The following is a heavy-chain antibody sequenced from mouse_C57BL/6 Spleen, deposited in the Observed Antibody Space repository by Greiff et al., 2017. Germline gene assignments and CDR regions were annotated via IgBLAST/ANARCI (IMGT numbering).Heavy chain of an antibody. J-gene: IGHJ4*01. D-gene: IGHD2-1*01. CDR1: GYTFTSYW. CDR3: ARYGNYVVYAMDY. CDR2: INPSNGGT. V-gene: IGHV1-53*01. Sequence: VQLQQSGTELVKPGASVKLSCKASGYTFTSYWMHWVKQRPGQGLEWIGNINPSNGGTNYNEKFKSKATLTVDKSSSTAYMQLSSLTSEDSAVYYCARYGNYVVYAMDYWGQGTSVTVSS.